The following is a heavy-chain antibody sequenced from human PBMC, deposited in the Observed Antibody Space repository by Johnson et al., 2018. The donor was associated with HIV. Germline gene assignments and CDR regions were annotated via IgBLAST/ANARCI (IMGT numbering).Heavy chain of an antibody. D-gene: IGHD3-22*01. V-gene: IGHV3-30-3*01. CDR3: ARVPRDDNSDYFRHDAFDI. CDR1: GFTFSSYA. J-gene: IGHJ3*02. CDR2: ISYDGSNK. Sequence: QMQLVESGGGVVQPGRSLRLSCAASGFTFSSYAMHWVRQAPGKGLEWVAVISYDGSNKYYADSVKGRFTISRDNSKNTLYLQMNGLRAEDTAVYYCARVPRDDNSDYFRHDAFDIWGQGTMVTASS.